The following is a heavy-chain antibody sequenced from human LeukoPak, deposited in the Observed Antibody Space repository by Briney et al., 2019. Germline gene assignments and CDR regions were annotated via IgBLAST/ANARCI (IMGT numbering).Heavy chain of an antibody. V-gene: IGHV3-21*06. Sequence: GGSLRLSCAASGFAFSTYSMNWVRQAPGKGLEWVSSISSGSITISYADSVKGRSTVSRDNAQNSLHLQLNSLRAEDTAVYYCTRARSSDSWGQGTLVTVSS. J-gene: IGHJ4*02. CDR1: GFAFSTYS. CDR2: ISSGSITI. CDR3: TRARSSDS.